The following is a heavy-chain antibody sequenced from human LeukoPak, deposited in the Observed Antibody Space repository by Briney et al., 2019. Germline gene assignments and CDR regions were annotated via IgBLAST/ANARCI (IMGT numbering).Heavy chain of an antibody. J-gene: IGHJ4*02. CDR1: GFTFSSYS. Sequence: PGGSLRLSCAASGFTFSSYSMNWVRQAPGKGLEWVSSISSSSSYIYYADSVKGRFTISRDNAKNSLYLQMNSLRAEDTAVYYCARKDYSNYVVDYWGQGTLVTVSS. CDR2: ISSSSSYI. V-gene: IGHV3-21*01. D-gene: IGHD4-11*01. CDR3: ARKDYSNYVVDY.